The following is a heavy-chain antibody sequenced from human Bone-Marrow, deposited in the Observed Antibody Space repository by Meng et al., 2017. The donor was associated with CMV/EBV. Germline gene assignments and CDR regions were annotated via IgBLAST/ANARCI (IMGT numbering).Heavy chain of an antibody. V-gene: IGHV3-23*01. J-gene: IGHJ6*02. Sequence: GESLKISCAASGFTFSSYAMSWVRQAPGKGLEWVSAISGSGGSTYYADSVKGRFTISRDNAKNSLYLQMNSLRAEDTAVYYCARDQFAGDYYYYGMDVWGQGTTVTVSS. D-gene: IGHD1-26*01. CDR3: ARDQFAGDYYYYGMDV. CDR1: GFTFSSYA. CDR2: ISGSGGST.